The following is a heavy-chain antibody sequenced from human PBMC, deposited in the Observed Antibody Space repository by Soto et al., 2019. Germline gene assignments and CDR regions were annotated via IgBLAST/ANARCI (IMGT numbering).Heavy chain of an antibody. J-gene: IGHJ5*02. CDR1: GYTFTSYD. CDR2: MNPIFGTA. Sequence: ASVKVSCKAPGYTFTSYDINWVRQATGQGLEWMGWMNPIFGTANYAQKFQGRVTITADESTSTAYMELSSLRSEDTAVYYCARAPGWFDPWGQGTLVTVSS. V-gene: IGHV1-69*13. CDR3: ARAPGWFDP.